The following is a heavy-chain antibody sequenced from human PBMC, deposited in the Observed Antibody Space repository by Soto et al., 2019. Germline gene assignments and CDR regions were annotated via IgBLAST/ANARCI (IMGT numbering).Heavy chain of an antibody. V-gene: IGHV4-59*05. D-gene: IGHD2-21*02. CDR2: IHYGGNAY. CDR1: GFTFSSYW. Sequence: GSLRLSCAASGFTFSSYWMSWVRQAPGKGLEWIASIHYGGNAYYSPSLTTRATISRDTSKNRVSLELRSVTAADTAVYYCARVNVTLDLWGLGTLVTVSS. J-gene: IGHJ4*02. CDR3: ARVNVTLDL.